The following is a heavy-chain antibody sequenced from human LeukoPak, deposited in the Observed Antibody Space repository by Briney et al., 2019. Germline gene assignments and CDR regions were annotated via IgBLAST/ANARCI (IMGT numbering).Heavy chain of an antibody. CDR1: GFTFSSYG. CDR3: ARDRRYCSGGSCYFDY. J-gene: IGHJ4*02. CDR2: ISSSSSTI. Sequence: GGSLRLSCAASGFTFSSYGMNWVRQAPGKGLEWVSYISSSSSTIYYADSVKGRFTISRDNAKNSLYLQMNSLRAEDTAVYYCARDRRYCSGGSCYFDYWGQGTLVTVSS. V-gene: IGHV3-48*01. D-gene: IGHD2-15*01.